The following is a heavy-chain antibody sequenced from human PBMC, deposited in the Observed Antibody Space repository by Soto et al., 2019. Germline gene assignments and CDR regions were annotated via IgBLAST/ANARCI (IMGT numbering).Heavy chain of an antibody. J-gene: IGHJ6*02. V-gene: IGHV2-5*02. CDR1: GFSLSTSGVG. CDR2: IYWDDDK. Sequence: SGPTLVNPTQTLTLTCTFSGFSLSTSGVGVGWIRQPPGKALEWLALIYWDDDKRYSPSLRSRLTINKDTSKNQAVLTMTNMDPVDTATYYCIQSRCGGDCLQSYASHYYYGMDVWGQGTTVTVSS. CDR3: IQSRCGGDCLQSYASHYYYGMDV. D-gene: IGHD2-21*02.